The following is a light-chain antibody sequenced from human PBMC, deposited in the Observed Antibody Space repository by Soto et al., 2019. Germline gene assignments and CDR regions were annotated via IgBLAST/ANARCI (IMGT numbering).Light chain of an antibody. J-gene: IGLJ1*01. CDR1: SSDVGGYNY. CDR2: EVS. V-gene: IGLV2-14*01. Sequence: SVLTQPASVSGSPGQSITISCTGTSSDVGGYNYVSWYQQHPGKAPKLIIFEVSYRPSGISNRFSASKSGDTASLTISGLQADDEADYHCCSYTDSRTHIFGSATKVTV. CDR3: CSYTDSRTHI.